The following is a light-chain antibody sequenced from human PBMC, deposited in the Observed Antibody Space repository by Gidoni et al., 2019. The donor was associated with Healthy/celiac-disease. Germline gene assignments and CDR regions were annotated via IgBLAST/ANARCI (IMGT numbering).Light chain of an antibody. J-gene: IGLJ1*01. V-gene: IGLV2-14*01. CDR3: SSYTSSSTLV. CDR2: DVS. CDR1: SSDVGGYNY. Sequence: QSALTQPAAVSGSPGQPITISCTGTSSDVGGYNYVSWYQPHPGKAPKLMIYDVSNRPSGVSNLFYGSKSGNTAYLTISGLQAEDEADYYCSSYTSSSTLVCGTGTKVTVL.